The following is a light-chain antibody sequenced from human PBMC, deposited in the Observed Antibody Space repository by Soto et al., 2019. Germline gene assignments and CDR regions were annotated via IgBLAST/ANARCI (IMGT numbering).Light chain of an antibody. CDR3: SSYAANTNLV. J-gene: IGLJ1*01. CDR2: AVS. V-gene: IGLV2-8*01. CDR1: SSDIGGYNY. Sequence: QSALTQPPSASGSLGQSVTISCTGTSSDIGGYNYVSWYQQHPGKAPKLIIYAVSNRSSEVPGRFSGSKSGNTASLTVSGLLAEDEADYFCSSYAANTNLVFRTGTKVTVL.